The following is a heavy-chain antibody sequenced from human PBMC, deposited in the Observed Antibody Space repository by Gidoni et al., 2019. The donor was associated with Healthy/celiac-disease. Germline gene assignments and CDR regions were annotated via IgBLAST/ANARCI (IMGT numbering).Heavy chain of an antibody. CDR1: GFTFSSYS. V-gene: IGHV3-21*01. Sequence: EVQLVESGGGLVKPGGSLRLSCAASGFTFSSYSMNWVRQAPGKGLELVSSISSSSSYIYYADSVKGRFTISRDNAKNSLYLQMNSLRAEDTAVYYCARDWDNYDILTGYSGYFDYWGQGTLVTVSS. CDR2: ISSSSSYI. CDR3: ARDWDNYDILTGYSGYFDY. J-gene: IGHJ4*02. D-gene: IGHD3-9*01.